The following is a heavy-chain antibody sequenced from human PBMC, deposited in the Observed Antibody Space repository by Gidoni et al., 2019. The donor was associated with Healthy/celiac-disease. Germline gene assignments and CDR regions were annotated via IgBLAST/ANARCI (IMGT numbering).Heavy chain of an antibody. CDR2: IYYSGSP. J-gene: IGHJ5*02. D-gene: IGHD2-15*01. CDR3: ARHEASGGSSNWFDP. Sequence: QLQLQESGPGLAKPSETLSPTCTVPGGCLSSSCYYWGWTRKPPGKVLEWRGSIYYSGSPSYTPSLKSRVTISVDTSKNQFSLKLSSVPAADTAVYYCARHEASGGSSNWFDPWGQGTLVTVSS. CDR1: GGCLSSSCYY. V-gene: IGHV4-39*01.